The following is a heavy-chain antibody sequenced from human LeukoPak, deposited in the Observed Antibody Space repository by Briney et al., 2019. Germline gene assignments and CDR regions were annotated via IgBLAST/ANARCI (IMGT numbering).Heavy chain of an antibody. CDR3: ARGSIAVAGTEDY. V-gene: IGHV3-21*01. Sequence: GGSLRLSCAASGFTFSSYSMNWDRQAPGKGLEWVSSISSSSSYIYYADSVKGRFTISRDNAKNSLYLQMNSLRAEDTAVYYCARGSIAVAGTEDYWGQGTLVTVSS. CDR2: ISSSSSYI. CDR1: GFTFSSYS. J-gene: IGHJ4*02. D-gene: IGHD6-19*01.